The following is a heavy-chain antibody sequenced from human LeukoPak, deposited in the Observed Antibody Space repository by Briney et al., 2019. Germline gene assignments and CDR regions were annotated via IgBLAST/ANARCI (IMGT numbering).Heavy chain of an antibody. CDR1: GFTFSDYS. CDR3: ARDPSGGSSSGDMDV. V-gene: IGHV3-48*04. Sequence: GGSLRLSCAASGFTFSDYSMNWVRQAPGKGLEWISYVGISSGNTKYADSVKGRFTISRDNAKNSLYLQMNSLRAEDTAVYYCARDPSGGSSSGDMDVWGKGTTVTVSS. J-gene: IGHJ6*03. D-gene: IGHD6-6*01. CDR2: VGISSGNT.